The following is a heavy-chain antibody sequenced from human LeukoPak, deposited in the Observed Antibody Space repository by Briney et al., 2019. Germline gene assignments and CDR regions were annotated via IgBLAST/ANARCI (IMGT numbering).Heavy chain of an antibody. CDR2: ISHSEST. V-gene: IGHV4-30-2*01. Sequence: PSETLSLTCAVSGVSISSSGYSWSWIRQPPGKGLEWIGYISHSESTYYNPSLKGRVTISLDRSKNQFSLKLSSVTAADTAVYYCARVSGYSGYYYFDDWGQGTQVTVSS. CDR3: ARVSGYSGYYYFDD. D-gene: IGHD5-12*01. J-gene: IGHJ4*02. CDR1: GVSISSSGYS.